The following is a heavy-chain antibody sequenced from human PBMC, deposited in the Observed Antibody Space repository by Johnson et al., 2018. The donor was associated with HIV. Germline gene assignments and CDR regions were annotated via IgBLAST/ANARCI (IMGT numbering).Heavy chain of an antibody. CDR3: AKDQQWLANDAFDI. V-gene: IGHV3-9*01. CDR2: IRWNSGSI. D-gene: IGHD6-19*01. J-gene: IGHJ3*02. Sequence: VKLVESGGGLVQPGRSLRLSCAASGFTFDDYAMHWVRQAPGKGLEWVSGIRWNSGSIGYADSVKGRFTISRDNAKNSLYLQMNSLRAEDTALYYCAKDQQWLANDAFDIWGQGTMVTVSS. CDR1: GFTFDDYA.